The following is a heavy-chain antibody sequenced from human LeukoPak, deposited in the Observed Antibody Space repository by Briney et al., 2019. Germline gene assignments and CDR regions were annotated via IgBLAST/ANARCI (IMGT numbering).Heavy chain of an antibody. CDR1: GGSLSGYY. V-gene: IGHV4-34*01. Sequence: SETLSLTCGVYGGSLSGYYWSWIRQPPGKGLEWIAEINYSGSTTYNPSLKSRVTISVDTSKNQFSLKLSSVTAADTAVYYCARVEPGIAVAGTEYYFDYWGQGTLVTVSS. CDR3: ARVEPGIAVAGTEYYFDY. D-gene: IGHD6-19*01. J-gene: IGHJ4*02. CDR2: INYSGST.